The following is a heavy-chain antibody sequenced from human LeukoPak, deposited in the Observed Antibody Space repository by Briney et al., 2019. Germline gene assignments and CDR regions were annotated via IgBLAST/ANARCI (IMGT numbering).Heavy chain of an antibody. CDR2: SSSGSTI. CDR1: GFTFSIYE. J-gene: IGHJ4*02. D-gene: IGHD6-19*01. CDR3: AREDSSGLDY. V-gene: IGHV3-48*03. Sequence: GGSLRLSCAASGFTFSIYEMNWVRQAPGKGLEWVSSSSGSTIYYADSVKGRFTISRDNAKNSLYLQMNSLRAEDTAIYYCAREDSSGLDYWGQGTLVIVSS.